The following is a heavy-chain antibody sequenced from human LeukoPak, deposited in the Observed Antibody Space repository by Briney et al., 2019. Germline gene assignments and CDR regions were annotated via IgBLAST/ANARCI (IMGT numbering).Heavy chain of an antibody. CDR1: GFTFSSYA. CDR3: ATNTNLDY. D-gene: IGHD2-8*01. Sequence: PGGSLRLSCAASGFTFSSYAMHWVRQAPGKGLEYVSAISSNGGSTYYANSVKGRFTISRDNSKNTLYLQMGCLRAEDMAVYYCATNTNLDYWGQGTLVTVSS. CDR2: ISSNGGST. V-gene: IGHV3-64*01. J-gene: IGHJ4*02.